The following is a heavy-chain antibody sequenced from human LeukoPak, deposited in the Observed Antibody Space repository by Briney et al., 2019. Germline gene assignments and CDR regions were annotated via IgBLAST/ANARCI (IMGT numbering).Heavy chain of an antibody. CDR1: GYTFSGYY. D-gene: IGHD6-19*01. CDR3: ASCGYSSGWYANY. CDR2: INPNSGGT. Sequence: AASVKVSCKASGYTFSGYYMHWVRQAPGQGLEWMGRINPNSGGTDYAQNFQGRVTMTRDTSISTAYMELSRLTSDDTAVYYCASCGYSSGWYANYWGQGTLVTVSS. J-gene: IGHJ4*02. V-gene: IGHV1-2*06.